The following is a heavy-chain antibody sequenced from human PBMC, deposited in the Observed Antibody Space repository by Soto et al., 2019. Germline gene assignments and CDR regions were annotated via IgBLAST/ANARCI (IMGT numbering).Heavy chain of an antibody. CDR2: IYPGDSDT. CDR3: ARVVRLCSRDSCASYYFDY. CDR1: GYSFSNYW. D-gene: IGHD2-15*01. J-gene: IGHJ4*02. Sequence: PGESLKISCEGSGYSFSNYWIGWVRQMAGKGLEWMGIIYPGDSDTRYSPSFQGQVTISADKSISAAYLQWSSLKASDTAMYYCARVVRLCSRDSCASYYFDYWGQGTQVTVSS. V-gene: IGHV5-51*01.